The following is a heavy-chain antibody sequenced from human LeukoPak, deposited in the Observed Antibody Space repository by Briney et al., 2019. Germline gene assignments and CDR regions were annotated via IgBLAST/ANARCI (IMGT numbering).Heavy chain of an antibody. CDR2: ISSGSNTI. J-gene: IGHJ5*02. CDR3: ARQTPSLDP. V-gene: IGHV3-48*03. Sequence: GGSLRLSCAASGFTFSSYEMNWVRQSPGKGLGWISYISSGSNTIYYADSVKGRFTMSRDNAKNSLYLQMNSLRAEDTAVYYCARQTPSLDPWGQGTLVTVSS. CDR1: GFTFSSYE.